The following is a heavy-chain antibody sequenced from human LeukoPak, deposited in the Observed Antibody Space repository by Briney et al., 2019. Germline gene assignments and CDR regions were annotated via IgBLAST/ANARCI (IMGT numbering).Heavy chain of an antibody. Sequence: QAGGSLRLSCAASGFTFSCYSMNWVRQAPGKGLEWVAAISNDGSNKFYADSVKGRFALSRDNPTSTVILQMNSLRAEDTAVYYCAKGGGSIGRSYYFDYWGQGTLVTVSS. J-gene: IGHJ4*02. CDR1: GFTFSCYS. CDR2: ISNDGSNK. D-gene: IGHD2-15*01. V-gene: IGHV3-30*18. CDR3: AKGGGSIGRSYYFDY.